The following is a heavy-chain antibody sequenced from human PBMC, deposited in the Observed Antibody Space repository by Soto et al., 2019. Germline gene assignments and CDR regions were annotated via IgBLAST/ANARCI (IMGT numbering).Heavy chain of an antibody. V-gene: IGHV3-33*01. CDR3: ARVGSYLFDY. D-gene: IGHD1-26*01. J-gene: IGHJ4*02. Sequence: QVQLVESGGGVVQPGRSLRLSCAASGFTFSSYGMHWVRQAPGKGLEWVAVIRYDGSNKYYADSVKGRFTISRDNSKNTLYLQMNSLRAEDTAVYYCARVGSYLFDYWGQGTLVTVSS. CDR2: IRYDGSNK. CDR1: GFTFSSYG.